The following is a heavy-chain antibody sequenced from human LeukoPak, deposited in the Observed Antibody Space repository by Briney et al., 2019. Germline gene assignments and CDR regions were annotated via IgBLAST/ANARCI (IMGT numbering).Heavy chain of an antibody. CDR1: GGSISSNSYY. CDR3: ARGYTVTTPFDY. J-gene: IGHJ4*02. CDR2: IYYSGST. Sequence: SETLSLTCTVSGGSISSNSYYWGWIRQPPGKGLEWIGSIYYSGSTYYNPSLKSRVTMSVDTSKNQFSLKLSSVSAADTAVYYCARGYTVTTPFDYWGQGTLVTVSS. V-gene: IGHV4-39*07. D-gene: IGHD4-17*01.